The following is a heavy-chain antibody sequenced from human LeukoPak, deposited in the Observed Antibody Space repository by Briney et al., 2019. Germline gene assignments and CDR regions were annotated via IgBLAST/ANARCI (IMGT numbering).Heavy chain of an antibody. V-gene: IGHV3-48*03. CDR1: EFTFSSFE. CDR2: ITSRGTSK. CDR3: ARDPGIAVI. Sequence: QSGGSLRLSCAASEFTFSSFEMNWVRQAPGKGLEWVSSITSRGTSKFYADSVRGRSTISRDNARNSLYLQMNSLRAEDTALYYCARDPGIAVIWGQGTLVTVSS. J-gene: IGHJ4*02. D-gene: IGHD6-19*01.